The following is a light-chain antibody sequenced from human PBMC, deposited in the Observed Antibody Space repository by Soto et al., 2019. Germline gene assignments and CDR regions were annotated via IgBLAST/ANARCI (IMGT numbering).Light chain of an antibody. J-gene: IGKJ4*01. CDR3: QQYGSSPLT. CDR2: GAS. CDR1: QSVSSSY. Sequence: EIVLTQSPGTLSLSPGERAPLSCRASQSVSSSYLAWYQQKPGQAPRLLIYGASSRATGIPDRFSGSGSGTDFTLTISRLEPEDFAVYYCQQYGSSPLTFGGGTKVEIK. V-gene: IGKV3-20*01.